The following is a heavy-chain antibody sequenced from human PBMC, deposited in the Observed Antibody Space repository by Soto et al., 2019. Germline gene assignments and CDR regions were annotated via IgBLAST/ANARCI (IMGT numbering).Heavy chain of an antibody. D-gene: IGHD3-22*01. CDR1: GYTFTSYG. CDR2: ISAYNGNT. J-gene: IGHJ4*02. CDR3: ARDPREYYDSSGPDY. Sequence: GASVKVSCKASGYTFTSYGISWVRQAPGQGLEWMGWISAYNGNTNYAQKLQGRVTMTTDTSTSTAYMELRSLRSDDTAVYYCARDPREYYDSSGPDYWGQGTLVTVSS. V-gene: IGHV1-18*01.